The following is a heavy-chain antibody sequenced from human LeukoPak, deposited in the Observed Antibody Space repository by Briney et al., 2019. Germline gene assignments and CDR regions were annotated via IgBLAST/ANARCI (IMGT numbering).Heavy chain of an antibody. D-gene: IGHD6-25*01. V-gene: IGHV5-51*01. CDR3: LCRDFSGPWSGP. CDR1: GYNFANYW. CDR2: IYPGDSRT. J-gene: IGHJ5*02. Sequence: TGESLKISCKGFGYNFANYWIGWVRQMPGKGLELMGVIYPGDSRTRYNPSFQGQVTFSADKSISTAYLQWISLKASDTAVYYCLCRDFSGPWSGPRGQGTLVTVSS.